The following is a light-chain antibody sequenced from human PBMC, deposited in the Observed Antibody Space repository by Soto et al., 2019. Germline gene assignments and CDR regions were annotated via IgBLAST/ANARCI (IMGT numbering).Light chain of an antibody. CDR3: QQYNDYVNS. CDR2: DAS. J-gene: IGKJ2*01. CDR1: QSISSW. V-gene: IGKV1-5*01. Sequence: DIQMTQSPSTLSASVGDRVTISCRASQSISSWLAWYQQKPGMTPKLLIYDASRLESGVPSRFSGSGSGTEFTLTISSLQPDDLATYYCQQYNDYVNSFGQGTK.